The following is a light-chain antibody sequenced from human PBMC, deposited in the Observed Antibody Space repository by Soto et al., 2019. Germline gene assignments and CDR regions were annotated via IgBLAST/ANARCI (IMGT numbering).Light chain of an antibody. CDR1: QTISSW. CDR2: DAS. Sequence: DIPMTQTPSTLSGSVGDRVTITCRASQTISSWLAWYQQKPGKAPKLLIYDASSLESGVPSRFSGSGSGTEFTLTISSLQPDDFATYYCQQYNSYSQTFGQGTKVDI. CDR3: QQYNSYSQT. J-gene: IGKJ1*01. V-gene: IGKV1-5*01.